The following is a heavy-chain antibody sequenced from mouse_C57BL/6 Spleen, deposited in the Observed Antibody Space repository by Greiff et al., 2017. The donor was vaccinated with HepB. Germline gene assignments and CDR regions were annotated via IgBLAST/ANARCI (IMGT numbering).Heavy chain of an antibody. Sequence: QVQLKQSGAELVRPGSSVKLSCKASGYTFTSYWMDWVKQRPGQGLEWIGNIYPSDSETHYNQKFKDKATLTVDKSSSTAYMQLSSLTSEDSAVYYCERWGRVTRGDWYFDVWGTGTTVTVSS. V-gene: IGHV1-61*01. D-gene: IGHD2-3*01. CDR3: ERWGRVTRGDWYFDV. CDR1: GYTFTSYW. CDR2: IYPSDSET. J-gene: IGHJ1*03.